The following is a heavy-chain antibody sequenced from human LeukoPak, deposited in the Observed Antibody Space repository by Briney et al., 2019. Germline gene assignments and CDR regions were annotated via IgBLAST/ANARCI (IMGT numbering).Heavy chain of an antibody. CDR3: AQISVDTSRARWSAFDS. CDR1: GFTFSTYA. D-gene: IGHD5-18*01. J-gene: IGHJ4*02. V-gene: IGHV3-23*01. CDR2: LSASGFNT. Sequence: GGSLRLSCAASGFTFSTYAMTWLRQAPGKGLEWVSALSASGFNTYYADSVKGRFTISRDNFKNMLYLQMNSLRAEDTAVYYCAQISVDTSRARWSAFDSWGQGILVTVSS.